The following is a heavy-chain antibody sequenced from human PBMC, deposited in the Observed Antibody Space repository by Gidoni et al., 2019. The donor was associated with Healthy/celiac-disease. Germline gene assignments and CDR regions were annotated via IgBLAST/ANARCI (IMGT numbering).Heavy chain of an antibody. CDR1: GFTFSSYS. CDR3: ARDGGSGYSYGLYYYYYYGMDV. CDR2: ISSSSSYI. Sequence: CAASGFTFSSYSLNWVRQAPGKGLEWVSSISSSSSYIYYADSVKGRFTISRDNAKNSLYLQRNSLRAEDTAVYYGARDGGSGYSYGLYYYYYYGMDVWGQGTTVTVSS. V-gene: IGHV3-21*01. D-gene: IGHD5-18*01. J-gene: IGHJ6*02.